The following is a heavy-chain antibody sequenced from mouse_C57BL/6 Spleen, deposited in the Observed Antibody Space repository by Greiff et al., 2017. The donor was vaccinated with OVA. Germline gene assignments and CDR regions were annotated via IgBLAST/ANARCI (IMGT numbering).Heavy chain of an antibody. V-gene: IGHV1-81*01. CDR1: GYTFTSYG. D-gene: IGHD2-4*01. CDR3: AGSYDYLAY. J-gene: IGHJ3*01. Sequence: QVQLQQSGAELARPGASVKLSCKASGYTFTSYGISWVKQRTGQGLEWIGEIYPRSGNTYYNEKFKGKATLTADKSSSTAYMELRSLTSEDSAVYFFAGSYDYLAYWGQGTLVTVSA. CDR2: IYPRSGNT.